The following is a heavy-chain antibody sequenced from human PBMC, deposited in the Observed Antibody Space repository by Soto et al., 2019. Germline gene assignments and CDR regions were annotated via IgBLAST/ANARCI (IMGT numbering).Heavy chain of an antibody. Sequence: SETLSLTCAVYGGSFSGYYWSWSRQPPWKGLEWIGEINHSGSTNYNPSLKSRVTISVDTSKNQFSLKLSSVTAADTAVYYCALGSGSPYYYYGMDVWGQGTTVT. CDR1: GGSFSGYY. CDR2: INHSGST. D-gene: IGHD3-10*01. CDR3: ALGSGSPYYYYGMDV. V-gene: IGHV4-34*01. J-gene: IGHJ6*02.